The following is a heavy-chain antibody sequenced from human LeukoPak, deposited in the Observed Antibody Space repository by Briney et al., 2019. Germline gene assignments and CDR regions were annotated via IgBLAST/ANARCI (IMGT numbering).Heavy chain of an antibody. D-gene: IGHD5-18*01. V-gene: IGHV3-53*01. CDR3: ARDSEYSYGYDFDY. CDR2: IYGGGST. CDR1: GFTVSSCY. Sequence: GGSLRLSCAASGFTVSSCYVSWVRQAPGKGLEWVSVIYGGGSTYYADSVKGRFTISGDNSKNTLYLQMNNLRVEDTALYYCARDSEYSYGYDFDYWGQGTLVTVSS. J-gene: IGHJ4*02.